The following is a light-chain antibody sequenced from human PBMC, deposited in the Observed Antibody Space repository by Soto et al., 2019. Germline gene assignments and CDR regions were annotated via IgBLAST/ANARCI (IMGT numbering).Light chain of an antibody. CDR3: QQYNNWPPDT. J-gene: IGKJ5*01. V-gene: IGKV3-15*01. CDR1: QSVSGK. Sequence: EIVMTQSPATLSVSPGETATLSCRASQSVSGKLAWFQQKPGQAPRLLIYGASTRATGIPARFSGSGSGTEFTLTISSLQSEDFAVYYCQQYNNWPPDTFGQGTRLEIK. CDR2: GAS.